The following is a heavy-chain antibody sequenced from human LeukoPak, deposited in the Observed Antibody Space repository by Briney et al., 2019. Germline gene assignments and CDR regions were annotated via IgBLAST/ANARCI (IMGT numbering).Heavy chain of an antibody. CDR3: ARGQWLILYYFDY. J-gene: IGHJ4*02. Sequence: ASVKVSCKASGGTFSSYAISWVRQAPGQGLEWMGGIIPIFGTANYAQKFQGRVTMTRDTSTSTVYMELSSLRSEDTAVYYCARGQWLILYYFDYWGQGTLVTVSS. CDR1: GGTFSSYA. D-gene: IGHD6-19*01. V-gene: IGHV1-69*05. CDR2: IIPIFGTA.